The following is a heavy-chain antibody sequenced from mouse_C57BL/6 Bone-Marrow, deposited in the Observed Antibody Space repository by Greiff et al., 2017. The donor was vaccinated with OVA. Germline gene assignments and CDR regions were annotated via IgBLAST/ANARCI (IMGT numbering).Heavy chain of an antibody. J-gene: IGHJ3*01. CDR3: AKKVRCPRGAWFAY. CDR2: INPNNGGT. D-gene: IGHD1-1*01. CDR1: GYTFTDYY. V-gene: IGHV1-26*01. Sequence: EVQLQQSGPELVKPGASVKISCKASGYTFTDYYMNWVKQSHGKSLEWIGDINPNNGGTSYNQKFKGKATLTVDKSSSTAYMELRSLTSEDSAVYYCAKKVRCPRGAWFAYWGQGTLVTVSA.